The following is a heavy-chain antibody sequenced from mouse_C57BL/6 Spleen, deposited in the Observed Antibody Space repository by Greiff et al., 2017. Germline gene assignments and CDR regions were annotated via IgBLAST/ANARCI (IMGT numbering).Heavy chain of an antibody. J-gene: IGHJ3*01. CDR3: TRSRYDDDYWFAY. V-gene: IGHV1-5*01. D-gene: IGHD2-3*01. Sequence: EVQLQQSGTVLARPGASVKMSCKTSGYTFTSYWMHWVKQRPGQGLEWIGAIYPGSSATSYTQKFKGKANVTAVTSASTAYMELSSLTNEDSAVYTCTRSRYDDDYWFAYWGQGTLVTVSA. CDR1: GYTFTSYW. CDR2: IYPGSSAT.